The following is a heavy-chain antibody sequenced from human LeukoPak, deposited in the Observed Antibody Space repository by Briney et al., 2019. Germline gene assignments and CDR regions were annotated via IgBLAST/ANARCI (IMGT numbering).Heavy chain of an antibody. Sequence: SETLSLTCYVSGDSITSRSYFWGWIRQPPGKGLEWIGSIYYSGTTYYNPSLKSQVTISVDTSKNQFSLKLSSVTAADTAVYYCARHGQTAMVPIDYWGQGTLVTVSS. CDR2: IYYSGTT. V-gene: IGHV4-39*01. J-gene: IGHJ4*02. CDR3: ARHGQTAMVPIDY. CDR1: GDSITSRSYF. D-gene: IGHD5-18*01.